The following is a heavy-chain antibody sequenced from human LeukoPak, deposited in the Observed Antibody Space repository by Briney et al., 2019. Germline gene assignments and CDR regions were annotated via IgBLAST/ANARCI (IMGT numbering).Heavy chain of an antibody. CDR3: ARDGDSSSWYTLDY. CDR2: ISTYNGNT. D-gene: IGHD6-13*01. CDR1: GYSFSNYG. Sequence: GASVKVSCKASGYSFSNYGITWVRQAPGQGLEWMGWISTYNGNTKYAQKLQGRVTMTADTSTSTAYMELRSLRSDDTAVYYCARDGDSSSWYTLDYWGQGTLVTVSS. J-gene: IGHJ4*02. V-gene: IGHV1-18*01.